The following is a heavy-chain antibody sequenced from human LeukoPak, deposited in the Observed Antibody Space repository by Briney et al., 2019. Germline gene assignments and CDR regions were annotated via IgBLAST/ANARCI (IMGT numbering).Heavy chain of an antibody. D-gene: IGHD4-17*01. Sequence: PGGSLRLSCAASGFTFSSYSMNWVRQAPGKGLEWVSYISSSSSTIYYADSVKGRFTISRDNAKNSLYLQMNSLRAEDTAVYYCARDPTSLRSTFYYFDYWGQGTLVTVSS. CDR2: ISSSSSTI. CDR3: ARDPTSLRSTFYYFDY. J-gene: IGHJ4*02. CDR1: GFTFSSYS. V-gene: IGHV3-48*01.